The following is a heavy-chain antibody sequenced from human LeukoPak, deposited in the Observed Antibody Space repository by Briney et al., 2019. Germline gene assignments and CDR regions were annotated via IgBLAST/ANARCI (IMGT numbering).Heavy chain of an antibody. CDR2: IYYSGST. CDR1: GGSISSSSYY. V-gene: IGHV4-39*01. CDR3: ARHVSVDYDILTGYSYNWFDP. J-gene: IGHJ5*02. D-gene: IGHD3-9*01. Sequence: SETLSLTCTVSGGSISSSSYYWGWIRQPPGKRLEWIGSIYYSGSTYYNPSLKSRVTISVDTSKNQFSLKLSSVTAADTAVYYCARHVSVDYDILTGYSYNWFDPWGQGTLVTVSS.